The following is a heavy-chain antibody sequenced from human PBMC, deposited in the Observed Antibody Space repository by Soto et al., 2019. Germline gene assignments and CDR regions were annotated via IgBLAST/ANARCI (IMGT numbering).Heavy chain of an antibody. Sequence: QVLLQESGPGLVKPSETLSLTCTVSGGSIGNYYWTWIRQPAGKGLEWIGRIYTSGTTNYNPSLKSRVTILIDTSRNQFSLRLSSVTDADTALYYCARQRTYSSAWFDYWGQGSLVTVSS. J-gene: IGHJ5*01. CDR1: GGSIGNYY. D-gene: IGHD6-19*01. V-gene: IGHV4-4*07. CDR3: ARQRTYSSAWFDY. CDR2: IYTSGTT.